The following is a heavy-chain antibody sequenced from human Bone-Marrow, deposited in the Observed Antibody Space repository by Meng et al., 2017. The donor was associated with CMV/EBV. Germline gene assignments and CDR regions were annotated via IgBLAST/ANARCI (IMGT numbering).Heavy chain of an antibody. V-gene: IGHV3-23*01. CDR3: AKDCAGSYFPQEGYY. D-gene: IGHD1-26*01. CDR2: ISGSGGST. J-gene: IGHJ4*02. CDR1: GFTFSSYA. Sequence: GESLKISCAASGFTFSSYAMSWVRQAPGKGLEWVSAISGSGGSTYYADSVKGRFTISRDNSKNTLYLQMNSLRAEDTAVYYCAKDCAGSYFPQEGYYWGQGTLVTVSS.